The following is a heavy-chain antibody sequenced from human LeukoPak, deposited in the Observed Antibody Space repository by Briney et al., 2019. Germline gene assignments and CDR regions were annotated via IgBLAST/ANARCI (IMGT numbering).Heavy chain of an antibody. D-gene: IGHD6-19*01. Sequence: GGSLRLSCAASGFTFSSYGMHWVRQAPGKGLEWVALISYDGSNKYYTDSVKGRFTISRDNSKNTLYVQMNSLRAEDTAVYYCARVMVQQWLTDAFDIWGQGTMVTVSS. CDR1: GFTFSSYG. CDR2: ISYDGSNK. CDR3: ARVMVQQWLTDAFDI. V-gene: IGHV3-30*03. J-gene: IGHJ3*02.